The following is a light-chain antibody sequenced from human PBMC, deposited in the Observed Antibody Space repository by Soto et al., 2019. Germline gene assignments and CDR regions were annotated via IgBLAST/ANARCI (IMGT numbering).Light chain of an antibody. CDR3: SSYTSSTTLV. CDR2: DVS. CDR1: SSDVGSYNY. Sequence: QSALTQPASVSGSPGQSITISCTGTSSDVGSYNYVSWYQQLSGKAPKLIIYDVSNRPSGVSNRFSGSKSGNTASLTISGLQAEDEADYYCSSYTSSTTLVFGGGTKLTVL. V-gene: IGLV2-14*01. J-gene: IGLJ2*01.